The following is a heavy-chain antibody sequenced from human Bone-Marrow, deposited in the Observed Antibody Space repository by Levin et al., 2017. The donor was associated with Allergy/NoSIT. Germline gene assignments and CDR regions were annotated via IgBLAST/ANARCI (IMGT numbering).Heavy chain of an antibody. J-gene: IGHJ6*02. D-gene: IGHD2-21*01. Sequence: KHGESLKISCQASEGSFTNHAISWVRQAPGQGLEWMGGIIPLVETATYAQRFQNRVTITADASTSPVYLELTGLTPDDTGVYYCGTVDLPAGPYSYGMDVWGPGTTVTVSS. CDR3: GTVDLPAGPYSYGMDV. CDR1: EGSFTNHA. V-gene: IGHV1-69*01. CDR2: IIPLVETA.